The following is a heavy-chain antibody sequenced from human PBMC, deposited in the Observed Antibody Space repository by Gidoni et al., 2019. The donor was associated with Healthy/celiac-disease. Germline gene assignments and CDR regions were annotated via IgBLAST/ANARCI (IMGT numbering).Heavy chain of an antibody. D-gene: IGHD2-2*02. V-gene: IGHV3-21*01. CDR3: ARGGIVVVPAAILRGAFDI. CDR1: GFTFRSYS. Sequence: EVQLVESGGGLVKPGGSLRLSCAASGFTFRSYSMYWVRQAPGKGLEWVSSISSSSSYIYYADSVKGRFTISRDNAKNSLYLQMNSLRAEDTAVYYCARGGIVVVPAAILRGAFDIWGQGTMVTVSS. J-gene: IGHJ3*02. CDR2: ISSSSSYI.